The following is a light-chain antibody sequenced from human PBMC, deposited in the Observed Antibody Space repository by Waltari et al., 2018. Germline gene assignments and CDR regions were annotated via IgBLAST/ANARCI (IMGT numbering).Light chain of an antibody. CDR1: SSNVGSYEL. V-gene: IGLV2-23*01. J-gene: IGLJ7*01. CDR3: CSYAGSTFV. Sequence: QSALTQPASVSGSPGQSITISCSGSSSNVGSYELVSWYQQNPGQAPKLMIYEADKRASGIPGRFSGSKADDTASLTISGLQAEDEAVYYCCSYAGSTFVFGGGAQLTVL. CDR2: EAD.